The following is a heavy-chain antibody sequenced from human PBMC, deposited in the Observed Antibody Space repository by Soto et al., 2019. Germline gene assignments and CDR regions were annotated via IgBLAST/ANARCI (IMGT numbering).Heavy chain of an antibody. Sequence: SETLSLTCAVSGYSISSGYYWGWIRQPPGKGLEWIGSIYHSGSTYYNPSLKSRVTISVDTSKNQFSLKLSSVTAAGTAVYYCARDHLRNGGNPFDYWGQGTLVTV. V-gene: IGHV4-38-2*02. CDR1: GYSISSGYY. CDR3: ARDHLRNGGNPFDY. CDR2: IYHSGST. J-gene: IGHJ4*02. D-gene: IGHD2-15*01.